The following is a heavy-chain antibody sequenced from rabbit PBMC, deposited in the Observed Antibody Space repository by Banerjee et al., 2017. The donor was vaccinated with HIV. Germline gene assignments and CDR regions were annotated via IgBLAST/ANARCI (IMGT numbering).Heavy chain of an antibody. CDR1: GFSFSSSDY. J-gene: IGHJ6*01. CDR2: IAGDSSGFT. V-gene: IGHV1S40*01. CDR3: ARDTSSSFSSYGMDL. D-gene: IGHD1-1*01. Sequence: QSLEESGGDLVKPGASLTLTCTASGFSFSSSDYMCWVRQAPGKGLEWISCIAGDSSGFTYSATWAKGRFTCSKTSSTTVTLQMTSLTVADTATYFCARDTSSSFSSYGMDLRGQGTLVTVS.